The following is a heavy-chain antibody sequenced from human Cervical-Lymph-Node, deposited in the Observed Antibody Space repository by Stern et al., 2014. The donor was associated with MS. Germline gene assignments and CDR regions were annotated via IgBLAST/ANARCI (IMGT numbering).Heavy chain of an antibody. CDR1: RVSISTYY. J-gene: IGHJ4*02. CDR2: VYTTGNT. V-gene: IGHV4-4*07. D-gene: IGHD6-13*01. Sequence: VQLGESGPRLVKPSETLSLTCSVSRVSISTYYWSGVRQPPGPGPEWCGRVYTTGNTVYNPSLKSRVTMSVDTSKTQSSLQLNSVTAADTAMYYCARDGSWSPLDYWGQGILVPVS. CDR3: ARDGSWSPLDY.